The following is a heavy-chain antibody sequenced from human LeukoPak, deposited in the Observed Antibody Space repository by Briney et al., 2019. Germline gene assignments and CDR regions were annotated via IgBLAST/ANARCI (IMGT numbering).Heavy chain of an antibody. CDR2: IIPIFGTA. Sequence: SVKVSCTASGGTFSSYAISWVRQAPGQGLEWMGGIIPIFGTANYAQKFQGRVTITADKSTSTAYMELSSLRSEDTAVYYCARAGIAVAGTGIFDYWGQGTLVTVSS. D-gene: IGHD6-19*01. J-gene: IGHJ4*02. CDR1: GGTFSSYA. CDR3: ARAGIAVAGTGIFDY. V-gene: IGHV1-69*06.